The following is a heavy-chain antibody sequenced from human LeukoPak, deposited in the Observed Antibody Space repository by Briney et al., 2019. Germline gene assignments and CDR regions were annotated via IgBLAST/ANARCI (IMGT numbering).Heavy chain of an antibody. CDR1: GYTFTDYY. J-gene: IGHJ4*02. D-gene: IGHD3-3*01. CDR2: VDPEDGET. V-gene: IGHV1-69-2*01. CDR3: ATVRYYDFWSGYYTLYYFDY. Sequence: ASVKISCKASGYTFTDYYMHWVQQAPGKGLEWMGRVDPEDGETIYAEKFQGRVTITVDTSTDTAYMELSSLRSEDTAVYYCATVRYYDFWSGYYTLYYFDYWGQGTLVTVSS.